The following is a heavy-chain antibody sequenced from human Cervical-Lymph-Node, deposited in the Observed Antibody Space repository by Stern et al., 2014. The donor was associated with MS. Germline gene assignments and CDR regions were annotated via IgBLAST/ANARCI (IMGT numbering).Heavy chain of an antibody. Sequence: QITLKESGPTLVKPTQTLTLTCTFSGFSLSTSGVGVGWIRQPPGKALEWLALIYWDDDKRYSPSLKSRLTITKDTSKNQVVLIMTNMDPVDTATYYCAHRHIPYYYDSSSYFDYWGQGTLVTVSS. D-gene: IGHD3-22*01. J-gene: IGHJ4*02. CDR2: IYWDDDK. CDR1: GFSLSTSGVG. V-gene: IGHV2-5*02. CDR3: AHRHIPYYYDSSSYFDY.